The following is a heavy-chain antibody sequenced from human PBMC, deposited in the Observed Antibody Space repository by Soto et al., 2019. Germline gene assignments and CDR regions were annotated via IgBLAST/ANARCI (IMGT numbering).Heavy chain of an antibody. J-gene: IGHJ1*01. D-gene: IGHD3-16*01. CDR3: ARWGTTGGLDV. CDR2: TSYDGSNK. CDR1: GFTFRSYV. Sequence: QVQLVESGGGVVQPGTSRRLSCVGSGFTFRSYVIHWVRQAPGKGLEWVALTSYDGSNKDYGDSVKGRFTISRDNSRKTVDLQMGRLRREDTALYFCARWGTTGGLDVWGQGTLVSVSS. V-gene: IGHV3-30*03.